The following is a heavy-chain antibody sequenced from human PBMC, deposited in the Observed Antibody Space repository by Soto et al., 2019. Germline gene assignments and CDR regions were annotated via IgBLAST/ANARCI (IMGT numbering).Heavy chain of an antibody. V-gene: IGHV3-23*01. D-gene: IGHD2-15*01. J-gene: IGHJ4*02. CDR3: AKVAAPYYFDS. CDR1: GFTFSSYA. Sequence: EVQLLESGGGLVQPGGSLRLSWAASGFTFSSYAMSWVRQAPGKGLEWVSAISGSGGSTYYAGSVKGRFTISRDNPKNTLYLQMNSLRAEATAVYYCAKVAAPYYFDSWGQGTLVTVSS. CDR2: ISGSGGST.